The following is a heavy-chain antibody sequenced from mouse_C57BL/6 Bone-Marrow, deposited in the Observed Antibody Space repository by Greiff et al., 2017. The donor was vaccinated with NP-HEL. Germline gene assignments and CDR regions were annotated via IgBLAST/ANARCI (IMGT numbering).Heavy chain of an antibody. V-gene: IGHV1-4*01. CDR2: INPSSGYT. CDR1: GYTFTSYT. CDR3: ARSGRVYAMDY. J-gene: IGHJ4*01. Sequence: VQLQQSGAELARPGASVKMSCKASGYTFTSYTMHWVKQRPGQGLEWIGYINPSSGYTKYNQKFKDTATLHADKSSSTAYMQLSSLTSEDSAVYYCARSGRVYAMDYWGQGTSVTVSS.